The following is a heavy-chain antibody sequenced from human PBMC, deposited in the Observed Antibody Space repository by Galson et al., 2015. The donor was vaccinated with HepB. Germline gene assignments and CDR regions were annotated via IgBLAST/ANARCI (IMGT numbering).Heavy chain of an antibody. CDR2: ISYDANNK. CDR1: GFTFSSYG. Sequence: SLRLSCAASGFTFSSYGMHWVRQAPGKGLEWVAVISYDANNKYYTDSVKGRFTISRDNSKNTLYLQLNSLRAEDTAVYYCAKVVAYCGGDCYPLNYGMDVWGQGTTVTVSS. V-gene: IGHV3-30*18. D-gene: IGHD2-21*01. J-gene: IGHJ6*02. CDR3: AKVVAYCGGDCYPLNYGMDV.